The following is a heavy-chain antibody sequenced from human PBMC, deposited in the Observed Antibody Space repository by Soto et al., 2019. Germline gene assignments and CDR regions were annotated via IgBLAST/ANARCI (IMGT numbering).Heavy chain of an antibody. CDR1: GFTFSSYG. V-gene: IGHV3-30*18. CDR3: AKDYESIAASWGMDV. J-gene: IGHJ6*02. CDR2: ISYDGSNK. D-gene: IGHD6-6*01. Sequence: PGGSLRLSCAASGFTFSSYGMHWVRQAPGKGLEWVAVISYDGSNKYYADSVKGRFTISRDNSKNTLYLQMNSLRAEDTAVYYCAKDYESIAASWGMDVGGQGTTVTGSS.